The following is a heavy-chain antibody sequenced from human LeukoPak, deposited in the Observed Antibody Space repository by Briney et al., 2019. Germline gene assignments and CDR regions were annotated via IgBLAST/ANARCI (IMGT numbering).Heavy chain of an antibody. Sequence: SETLSLTCAGYGGSFSGYYWSWIRQPPGKGLEWIGEINHSGSTNYNPSLKSRVTISVDTSKNQFSLKLSSVTAADTAVYFCANSRDRIHYAAFDYWGQGILVTVSS. D-gene: IGHD4-17*01. CDR1: GGSFSGYY. CDR2: INHSGST. J-gene: IGHJ4*02. V-gene: IGHV4-34*01. CDR3: ANSRDRIHYAAFDY.